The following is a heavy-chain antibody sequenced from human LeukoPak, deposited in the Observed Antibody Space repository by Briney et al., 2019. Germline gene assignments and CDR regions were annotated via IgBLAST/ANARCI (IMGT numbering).Heavy chain of an antibody. CDR1: GGSISSGDYY. D-gene: IGHD3-22*01. V-gene: IGHV4-30-4*01. Sequence: SETLSLTCTVSGGSISSGDYYWSWIRQPPGKGLEWIGYIYYSGSTYYNPSLKSRVTISVDTSKNQFSLKLSSVTAADTAVYYCARREFEGDYDSSGYYDYWGQGTLVTVSS. J-gene: IGHJ4*02. CDR3: ARREFEGDYDSSGYYDY. CDR2: IYYSGST.